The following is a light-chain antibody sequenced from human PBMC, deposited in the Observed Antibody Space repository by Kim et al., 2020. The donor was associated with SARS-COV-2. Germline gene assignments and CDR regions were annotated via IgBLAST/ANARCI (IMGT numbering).Light chain of an antibody. Sequence: DIQMTQSPSTLSASVGDRVTITCRASQSISRSLAWYQQKPGKAPKLLIHSASNLESGVPSRFSGSGSGTEFTLTISSLQPDDFASYYCQQYQLYSTFGDGAKVDIK. CDR2: SAS. CDR1: QSISRS. J-gene: IGKJ1*01. CDR3: QQYQLYST. V-gene: IGKV1-5*01.